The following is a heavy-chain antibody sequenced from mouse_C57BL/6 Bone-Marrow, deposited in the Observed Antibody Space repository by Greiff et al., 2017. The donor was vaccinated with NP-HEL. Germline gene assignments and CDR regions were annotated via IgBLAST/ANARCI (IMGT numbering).Heavy chain of an antibody. CDR1: GFTFTDYY. V-gene: IGHV7-3*01. J-gene: IGHJ2*01. D-gene: IGHD3-1*01. CDR3: ASGRSPFDY. Sequence: EVQVVESGGGLVQPGGSLSLSCAASGFTFTDYYMSWVRQPPGKALEWLGFIRNKANGYTTEYSASVKGRFTISRDNSQSILYLQMNALRAEDSATYYFASGRSPFDYWGQGTTLTVSS. CDR2: IRNKANGYTT.